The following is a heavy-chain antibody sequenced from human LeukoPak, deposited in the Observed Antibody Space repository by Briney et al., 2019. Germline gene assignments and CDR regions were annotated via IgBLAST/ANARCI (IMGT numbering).Heavy chain of an antibody. CDR1: GFTFSSYG. CDR3: AKDIGVVYGYNYYYMDV. CDR2: IRYDGSNK. J-gene: IGHJ6*03. V-gene: IGHV3-30*02. Sequence: GGSLRLSCAASGFTFSSYGMHWVRQAPGKGLEWVAFIRYDGSNKYYADSVKGRFTISRDNSKNTLYLQPNSLRAEDTAVYYCAKDIGVVYGYNYYYMDVWGKGTTVTVSS. D-gene: IGHD3-10*01.